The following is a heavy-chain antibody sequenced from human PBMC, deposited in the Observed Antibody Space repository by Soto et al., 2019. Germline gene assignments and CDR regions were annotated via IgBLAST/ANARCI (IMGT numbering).Heavy chain of an antibody. V-gene: IGHV4-30-2*01. CDR2: IYHTGNA. CDR1: GGSISNGGDS. D-gene: IGHD3-22*01. CDR3: ARDFFDSSDYTTNWFDP. J-gene: IGHJ5*02. Sequence: PSETLCLTCAVSGGSISNGGDSRSCIRHPPGKGLEWIGYIYHTGNAYYNPSLKSRVTISVDTSKNQFSLKLTSVTAADAALYYCARDFFDSSDYTTNWFDPWGQGTLVTVS.